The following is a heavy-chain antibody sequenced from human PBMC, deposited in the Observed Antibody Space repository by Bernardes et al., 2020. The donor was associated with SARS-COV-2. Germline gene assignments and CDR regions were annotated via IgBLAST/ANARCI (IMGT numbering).Heavy chain of an antibody. Sequence: SEPLSLTCAVYGGSFSGYYWSWIRQPPGKGLEWIGEINHSGSTNYNPSLKSRVTISVDTSKNQFSLKLSSVTAADTAVYYCARELSGYPNDAFDIWGQGTMVTVSS. D-gene: IGHD3-3*01. CDR3: ARELSGYPNDAFDI. V-gene: IGHV4-34*01. CDR1: GGSFSGYY. CDR2: INHSGST. J-gene: IGHJ3*02.